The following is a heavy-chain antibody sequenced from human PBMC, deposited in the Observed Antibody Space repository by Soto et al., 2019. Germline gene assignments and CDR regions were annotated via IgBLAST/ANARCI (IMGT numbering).Heavy chain of an antibody. Sequence: LGESLKISCKGSGYIFSIYWIGWVRQVPGKGLEWMGIIYPGDSDTRYSPSFQGQITISADKSIYTAYLQWNSLKASDTAMYYCARHLGGTTGTTFGWFDPWGQGTLVTVSS. CDR1: GYIFSIYW. J-gene: IGHJ5*02. V-gene: IGHV5-51*01. CDR2: IYPGDSDT. D-gene: IGHD1-7*01. CDR3: ARHLGGTTGTTFGWFDP.